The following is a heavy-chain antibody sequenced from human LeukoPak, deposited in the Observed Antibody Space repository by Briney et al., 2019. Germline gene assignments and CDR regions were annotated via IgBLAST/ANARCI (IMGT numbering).Heavy chain of an antibody. J-gene: IGHJ5*02. CDR1: GYSFTSYW. CDR2: IDPSDSYT. CDR3: ARYPTNWFDP. Sequence: GESLKISCKGSGYSFTSYWISWVRQMPGKGLEWMGRIDPSDSYTNYSPSFQGHVTISADKSISTAYLQWSSLKASDTATYYCARYPTNWFDPWGQGTLVTVSS. V-gene: IGHV5-10-1*01.